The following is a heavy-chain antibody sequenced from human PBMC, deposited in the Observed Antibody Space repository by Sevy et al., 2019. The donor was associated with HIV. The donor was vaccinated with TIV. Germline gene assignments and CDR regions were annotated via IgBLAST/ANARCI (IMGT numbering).Heavy chain of an antibody. V-gene: IGHV3-13*01. CDR3: AREGAAAGRDAFDI. D-gene: IGHD6-13*01. CDR2: IGTAGDT. Sequence: GGSLRLSCAASGFTFSSYDMHWVRQATGKGLEWVSAIGTAGDTYSPGSVKGRFTISRENAKNSLYLQMNSLRAGDTAVYYCAREGAAAGRDAFDIWGQGTMVTVSS. CDR1: GFTFSSYD. J-gene: IGHJ3*02.